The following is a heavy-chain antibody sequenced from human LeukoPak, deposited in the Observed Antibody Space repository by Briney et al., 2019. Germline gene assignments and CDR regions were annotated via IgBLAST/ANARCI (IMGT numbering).Heavy chain of an antibody. J-gene: IGHJ4*02. CDR2: INPSGGST. V-gene: IGHV1-46*01. CDR3: ARATLSDYYFNY. CDR1: GYTFTSYY. Sequence: ASVKVSCKASGYTFTSYYMHWVRQAPGQGLEWMGIINPSGGSTSYAQKFQGRVTMTRDTSTNIVYMELSSLRSEDTAVYFCARATLSDYYFNYWGQGTLVTVSS.